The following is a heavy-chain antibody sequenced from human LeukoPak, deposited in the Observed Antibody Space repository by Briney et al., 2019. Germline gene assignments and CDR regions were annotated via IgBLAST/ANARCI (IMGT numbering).Heavy chain of an antibody. Sequence: SETLSLTCTVSGGSISSYYWSWIRQPPGKGLEWIGYIYYSGSTNYNPSLKSRVTISVDTSKNQFSLKLSSVTAADTAVYYCAVTISSGWSFDYWGQGTLVTVSS. CDR1: GGSISSYY. CDR3: AVTISSGWSFDY. CDR2: IYYSGST. D-gene: IGHD6-19*01. J-gene: IGHJ4*02. V-gene: IGHV4-59*12.